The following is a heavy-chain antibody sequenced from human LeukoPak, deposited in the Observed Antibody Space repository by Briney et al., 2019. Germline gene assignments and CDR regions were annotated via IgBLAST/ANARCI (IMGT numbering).Heavy chain of an antibody. CDR1: GGSISSYY. CDR3: ARDRSMSGRTSSYRMDV. J-gene: IGHJ6*02. CDR2: IYYSGST. D-gene: IGHD6-6*01. Sequence: KLSETLSLTCTVSGGSISSYYWSWIRQPPGKGLEWIGYIYYSGSTNYNPSLKSRVTISVDTSQNQFSLKLSSVTAADTAVYYCARDRSMSGRTSSYRMDVWGQGTTVTVSS. V-gene: IGHV4-59*01.